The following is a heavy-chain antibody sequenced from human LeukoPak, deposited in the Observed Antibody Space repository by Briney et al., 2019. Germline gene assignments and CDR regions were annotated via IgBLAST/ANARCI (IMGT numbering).Heavy chain of an antibody. Sequence: GASVKVSCKASGYTFTSYGISWVRQAPGQGLEWMGWISAYNGNTNYAQKFQGRVTITTDESTSTAYMELSSLRSEDTAVYYCARGRKDYYYMDVWGKGTTVTVSS. V-gene: IGHV1-18*01. CDR1: GYTFTSYG. J-gene: IGHJ6*03. CDR3: ARGRKDYYYMDV. CDR2: ISAYNGNT.